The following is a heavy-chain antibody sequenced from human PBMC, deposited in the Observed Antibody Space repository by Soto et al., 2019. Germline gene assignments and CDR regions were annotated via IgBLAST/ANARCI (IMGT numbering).Heavy chain of an antibody. CDR2: IYYSGST. V-gene: IGHV4-30-4*01. CDR1: GGSISSGDYY. J-gene: IGHJ5*02. Sequence: PSETLSLTCTVSGGSISSGDYYWSWIRQPPGKGLEWIGYIYYSGSTYYNPSLKSRVTISVDTSKNHFSLKLSSVTAADTAVYYCARSYYYDSSGYPRGFDPWGQGTLVTVSS. D-gene: IGHD3-22*01. CDR3: ARSYYYDSSGYPRGFDP.